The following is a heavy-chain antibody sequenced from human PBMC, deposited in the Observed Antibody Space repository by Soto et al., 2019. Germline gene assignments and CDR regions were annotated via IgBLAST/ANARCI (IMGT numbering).Heavy chain of an antibody. V-gene: IGHV1-69*01. CDR3: ARDSAVADTYYYGMDV. CDR1: GGTFSNYA. D-gene: IGHD6-19*01. Sequence: QVQLVQSGAEVKKPGSSVKVSCKASGGTFSNYAISWVRQAPGQGLEWMGGIIPLSGTANYAQKFQGRVTITADDSTITAYMELSSLRSEDTAVYYCARDSAVADTYYYGMDVWGQGTTVTVSS. CDR2: IIPLSGTA. J-gene: IGHJ6*02.